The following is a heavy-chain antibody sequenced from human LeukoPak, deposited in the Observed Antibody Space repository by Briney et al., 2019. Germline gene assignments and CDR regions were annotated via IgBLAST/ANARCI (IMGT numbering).Heavy chain of an antibody. Sequence: SETLSPTCTVSGGSISSYYWSWIRQPPGKGLEWIGYIYYSGSTNYNPSLKSRVTISVDTSKNQFSLKLSSVTAADTAVYYCARVRTGYCSGGSCYGDYFDYWGQGTLVTVSS. J-gene: IGHJ4*02. CDR2: IYYSGST. D-gene: IGHD2-15*01. CDR3: ARVRTGYCSGGSCYGDYFDY. CDR1: GGSISSYY. V-gene: IGHV4-59*01.